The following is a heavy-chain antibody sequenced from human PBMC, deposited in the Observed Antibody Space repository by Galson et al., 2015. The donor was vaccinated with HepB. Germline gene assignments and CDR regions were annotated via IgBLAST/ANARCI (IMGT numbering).Heavy chain of an antibody. CDR2: INPSDGST. Sequence: SVKVSCKASGYTFTSYYMHWVRQAPGQGLEWMGVINPSDGSTSYARKLQGRVTMTRDTSTSTVYMELSSLRSEDTAVYYCARDLDCGGDCHVYWGRGTLVTVSS. V-gene: IGHV1-46*04. J-gene: IGHJ4*02. CDR1: GYTFTSYY. CDR3: ARDLDCGGDCHVY. D-gene: IGHD2-21*02.